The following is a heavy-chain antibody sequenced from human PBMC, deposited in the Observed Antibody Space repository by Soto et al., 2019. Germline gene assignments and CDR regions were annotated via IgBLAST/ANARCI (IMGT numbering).Heavy chain of an antibody. J-gene: IGHJ4*02. D-gene: IGHD4-17*01. V-gene: IGHV4-59*12. CDR1: GGSISSYY. Sequence: PSETLSLTCTVSGGSISSYYWSWIRQPPGKGLEWIGYIYYSGSTKYNPSLKSRVTISVDRSKNQFSLKLSSVTAADTAVYYCASVTPGFDYWGQGTLVTVSS. CDR2: IYYSGST. CDR3: ASVTPGFDY.